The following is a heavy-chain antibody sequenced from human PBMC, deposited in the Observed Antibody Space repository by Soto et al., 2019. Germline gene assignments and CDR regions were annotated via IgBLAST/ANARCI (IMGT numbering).Heavy chain of an antibody. D-gene: IGHD6-13*01. Sequence: ASVKVSCKAYGYTFIDFDINCVRQSAGQGLEWMGWMNPNTGNTAYAQKFQGRLTLTRDTSISAAYMDLSSLTSEDTAVYYCARGFSSYSDFWAQGTLVTVPQ. CDR2: MNPNTGNT. V-gene: IGHV1-8*01. CDR3: ARGFSSYSDF. CDR1: GYTFIDFD. J-gene: IGHJ4*02.